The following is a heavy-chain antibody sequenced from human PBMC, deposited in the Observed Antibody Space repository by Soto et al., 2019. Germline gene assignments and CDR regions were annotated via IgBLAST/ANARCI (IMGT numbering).Heavy chain of an antibody. J-gene: IGHJ4*02. CDR2: IIPIFGTA. CDR3: ARGEARMTTVPYFDY. Sequence: QVQLVQSGAEVKKPGSSVKVSCKASGGTFSSYAISWVRQAPGQGLEWMGGIIPIFGTANYAQKFQGRVTITADESTSTAYMELSSPGSEDTAVYYCARGEARMTTVPYFDYWGQGTLVTVSS. V-gene: IGHV1-69*01. D-gene: IGHD4-4*01. CDR1: GGTFSSYA.